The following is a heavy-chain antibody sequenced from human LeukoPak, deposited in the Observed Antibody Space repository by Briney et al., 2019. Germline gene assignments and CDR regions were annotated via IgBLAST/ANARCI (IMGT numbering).Heavy chain of an antibody. V-gene: IGHV1-18*01. Sequence: ASVKVSCKASGYTFTSYGTSWVRQAPGPGSEWMGWISDYNGNTNYTQTLQGRVTMPVDTSTSTAYMELRCLTSDDTAVYYCARGVVAATTNWFDPWGQGTLVTVSS. D-gene: IGHD2-15*01. J-gene: IGHJ5*02. CDR1: GYTFTSYG. CDR3: ARGVVAATTNWFDP. CDR2: ISDYNGNT.